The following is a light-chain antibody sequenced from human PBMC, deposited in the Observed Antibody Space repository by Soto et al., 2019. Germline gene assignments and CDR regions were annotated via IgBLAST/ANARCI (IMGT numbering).Light chain of an antibody. Sequence: QSVLTQPASVSGSPGQSITISCTGTTSDVGGYNYVSWYQQHPGKVPKLIIFEVSNRFSGSKSGNTASLTISGLQAEDEADYYCSSYTSTNTYVFGTGTKLTVL. J-gene: IGLJ1*01. CDR3: SSYTSTNTYV. CDR1: TSDVGGYNY. V-gene: IGLV2-14*01. CDR2: EVS.